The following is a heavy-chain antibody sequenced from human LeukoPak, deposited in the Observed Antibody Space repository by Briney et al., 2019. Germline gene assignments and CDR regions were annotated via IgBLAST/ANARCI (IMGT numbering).Heavy chain of an antibody. D-gene: IGHD3-22*01. J-gene: IGHJ5*02. V-gene: IGHV3-21*01. CDR2: ISSSSSYI. CDR1: GFTFSSYS. Sequence: GGSLRLSCAASGFTFSSYSMNWVRQAPGKGLEWVSSISSSSSYIYYADSVKGRFTISRDNAKNSLYLQMNSLRAEDTAVYYCARDPFDYYDSSGYYRAGWFDPWGQGTLVTVSS. CDR3: ARDPFDYYDSSGYYRAGWFDP.